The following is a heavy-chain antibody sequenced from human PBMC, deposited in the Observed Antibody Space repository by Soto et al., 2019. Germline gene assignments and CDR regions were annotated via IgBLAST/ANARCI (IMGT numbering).Heavy chain of an antibody. CDR3: ARGTYTGVVIRVKDGMDV. CDR1: GDSISSYY. D-gene: IGHD3-3*01. CDR2: INHSGST. V-gene: IGHV4-59*12. Sequence: SETLSLTCTASGDSISSYYWSWIRQPPGKGLEWIGYINHSGSTTYNPSLKSRVTISVDTSKNQFSLKLSSVTAADTAVYYCARGTYTGVVIRVKDGMDVWGQGTTVTVSS. J-gene: IGHJ6*02.